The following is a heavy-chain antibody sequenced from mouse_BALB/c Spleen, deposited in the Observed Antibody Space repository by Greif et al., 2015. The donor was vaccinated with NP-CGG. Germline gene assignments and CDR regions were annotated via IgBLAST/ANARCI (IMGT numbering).Heavy chain of an antibody. CDR3: ARYDYDAMDY. V-gene: IGHV1-54*01. J-gene: IGHJ4*01. CDR1: GYAFTNYL. CDR2: INPGSGGT. Sequence: VQRVESGAELVRPGTSVKVSCKASGYAFTNYLIEWVKQRPGQGLEWIGVINPGSGGTNYNEKFKGKATLTADKSSSTAYMQLSSLTSDDSAVYFCARYDYDAMDYWGQGTSVTVSS.